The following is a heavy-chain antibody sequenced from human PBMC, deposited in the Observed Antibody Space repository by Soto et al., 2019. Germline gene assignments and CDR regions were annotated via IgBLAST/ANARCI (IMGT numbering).Heavy chain of an antibody. V-gene: IGHV4-59*08. CDR3: TRSNTASSSPDY. CDR2: FYFSETT. Sequence: QVQLQESGPGLVKPSETLSLTCTVSGGSIRDFHWSWIRQPPGKGLEWIGSFYFSETTNSDPSLKGRVTVAVDSSKSHFSLKLASVTAEDTAIYYCTRSNTASSSPDYWGQGSLVTVSS. J-gene: IGHJ4*02. CDR1: GGSIRDFH. D-gene: IGHD6-13*01.